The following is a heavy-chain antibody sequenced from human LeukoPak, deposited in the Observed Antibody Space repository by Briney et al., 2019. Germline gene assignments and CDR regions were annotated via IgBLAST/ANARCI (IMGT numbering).Heavy chain of an antibody. CDR1: GYTFTGYY. CDR3: ARGPSGSYYGYYYYMDV. CDR2: MNPNSGNT. Sequence: ASVKVSCKASGYTFTGYYMHWVRQAPGQGLEWMGWMNPNSGNTGYAQKFQGRVTMTRNTSISTAYMELSSLRSEDTAVYYCARGPSGSYYGYYYYMDVWGKGTTVTVSS. D-gene: IGHD1-26*01. V-gene: IGHV1-8*02. J-gene: IGHJ6*03.